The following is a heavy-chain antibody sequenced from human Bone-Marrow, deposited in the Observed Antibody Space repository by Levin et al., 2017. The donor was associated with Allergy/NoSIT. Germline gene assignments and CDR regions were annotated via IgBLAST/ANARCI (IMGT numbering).Heavy chain of an antibody. CDR3: AKLGGYSDSGY. CDR1: GFPFSSYA. CDR2: ISGSGGST. D-gene: IGHD3-22*01. Sequence: ETLSLTCAASGFPFSSYAMSWVRQAPGGGLEWVSGISGSGGSTYYADSVKGRFTISRDNSKNTLYVQMNSLRVEDTAVYYCAKLGGYSDSGYWGQGTLVTVSS. V-gene: IGHV3-23*01. J-gene: IGHJ4*02.